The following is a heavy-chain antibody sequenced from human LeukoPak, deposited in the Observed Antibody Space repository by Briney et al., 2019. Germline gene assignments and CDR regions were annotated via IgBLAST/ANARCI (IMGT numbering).Heavy chain of an antibody. V-gene: IGHV3-7*05. Sequence: PGRSLRLSCVVSGFTFSNYWMNWVRQAPGKGLEWVANIHEDGSQIYYVDSVKGRFSISRDNGKNSLYLQMNRLRVEDTAIYYCARTLRLRTPRAFDIWGQGTTVTVSS. CDR3: ARTLRLRTPRAFDI. CDR1: GFTFSNYW. J-gene: IGHJ3*02. D-gene: IGHD3-16*01. CDR2: IHEDGSQI.